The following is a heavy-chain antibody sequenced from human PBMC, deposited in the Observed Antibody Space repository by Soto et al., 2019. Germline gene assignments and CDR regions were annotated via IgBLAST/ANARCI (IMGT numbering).Heavy chain of an antibody. CDR2: VRGRDGST. CDR1: GFTFTTFD. D-gene: IGHD5-12*01. CDR3: AKGAWLDY. J-gene: IGHJ4*02. V-gene: IGHV3-23*01. Sequence: EVQLLESGGGLVQPGASLRLSCAASGFTFTTFDMSWALQAPVKGLEWVSVVRGRDGSTSSADSLKGRFTIYKDSSKNTLYLQMNILRAEDTALYYCAKGAWLDYWGQGTLVTVSS.